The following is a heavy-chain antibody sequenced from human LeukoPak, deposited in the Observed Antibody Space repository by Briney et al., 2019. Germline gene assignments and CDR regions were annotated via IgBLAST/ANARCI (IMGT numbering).Heavy chain of an antibody. Sequence: SETLSLTCTVSGGSISSYYWSWIRQPPGKGLEWIGYIYYSGSTNYNPSLKSRVTISVDTSKNQFSLKLSSVTAADTAVYYCAREPITSDQDAFDIWGQGTMVTVSS. CDR2: IYYSGST. V-gene: IGHV4-59*01. D-gene: IGHD3-10*01. CDR3: AREPITSDQDAFDI. CDR1: GGSISSYY. J-gene: IGHJ3*02.